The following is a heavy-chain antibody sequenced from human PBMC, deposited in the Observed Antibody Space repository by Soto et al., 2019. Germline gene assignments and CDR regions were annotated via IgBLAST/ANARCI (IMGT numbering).Heavy chain of an antibody. V-gene: IGHV3-23*01. D-gene: IGHD3-10*01. Sequence: GGSLRLSCAASGFTFSSYAMSWVRQAPGKGLEWVSAISGSGGSTYYADSVKGRFTISRDNSKNTLYLQMNSLRAEDTAVYYCAKDPALLWFGELQNYHLSDYYYGMDFWGQGSTVTVSS. CDR3: AKDPALLWFGELQNYHLSDYYYGMDF. J-gene: IGHJ6*02. CDR2: ISGSGGST. CDR1: GFTFSSYA.